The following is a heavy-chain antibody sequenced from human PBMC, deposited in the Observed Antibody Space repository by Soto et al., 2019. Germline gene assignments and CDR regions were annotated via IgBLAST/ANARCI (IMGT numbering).Heavy chain of an antibody. Sequence: EVQLVESGGGLVQPGGSLRLSCAASGFTFSDNWMSWVRQAPGKGLECVANIKTDGSEKYYVDPVKGRFTISRDNAKNSLYLQMNSLRAEDTAVYYCATSMGRRVTDYWGQGTLVAVSS. CDR2: IKTDGSEK. V-gene: IGHV3-7*05. D-gene: IGHD3-10*01. J-gene: IGHJ4*02. CDR3: ATSMGRRVTDY. CDR1: GFTFSDNW.